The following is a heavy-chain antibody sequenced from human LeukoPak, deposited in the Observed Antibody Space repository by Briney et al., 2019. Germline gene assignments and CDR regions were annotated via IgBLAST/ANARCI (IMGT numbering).Heavy chain of an antibody. D-gene: IGHD2-15*01. V-gene: IGHV4-38-2*01. CDR3: ARSGIVVAVYFDF. CDR1: GYSISNDYY. Sequence: PSETLSLTCDVSGYSISNDYYWGWIRQPPGKGLEWIGSIYHTGSSYYNPSLKSRVAISVDTSKNELFLKMRSVTAADTAVYYCARSGIVVAVYFDFWGRGTLVTVSS. J-gene: IGHJ4*02. CDR2: IYHTGSS.